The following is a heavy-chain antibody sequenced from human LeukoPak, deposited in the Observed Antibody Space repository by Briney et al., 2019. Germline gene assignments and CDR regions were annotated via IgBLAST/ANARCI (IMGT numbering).Heavy chain of an antibody. CDR1: GFTFSNYG. J-gene: IGHJ4*02. CDR3: ANEGVTTFDY. CDR2: ISNEGSTK. Sequence: GRSLTLSCAASGFTFSNYGMQWVRQAPGKGLEWVALISNEGSTKYYADSVKGRFGISRDNSKNTLYLQMNSLRAEDTAVYYCANEGVTTFDYWGQGTLVTVSS. V-gene: IGHV3-30*18. D-gene: IGHD4-17*01.